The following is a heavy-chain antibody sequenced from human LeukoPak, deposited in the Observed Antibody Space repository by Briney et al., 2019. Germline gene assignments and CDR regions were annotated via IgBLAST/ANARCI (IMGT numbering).Heavy chain of an antibody. V-gene: IGHV3-66*01. CDR2: IYSGGST. D-gene: IGHD6-13*01. J-gene: IGHJ4*02. Sequence: GGSLRLSCAASGSTVSSNYMSWVRQAPGKGLEWVSVIYSGGSTYYADSVKGRFTISRDNSKNTLYLQMNSLRAEDTAVYYCARDPRHSIAAAGTGDYWGQGTLVTVSS. CDR3: ARDPRHSIAAAGTGDY. CDR1: GSTVSSNY.